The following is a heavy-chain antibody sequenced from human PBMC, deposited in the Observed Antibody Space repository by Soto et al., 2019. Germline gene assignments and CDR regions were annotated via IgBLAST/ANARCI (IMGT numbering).Heavy chain of an antibody. CDR2: IFYAGNT. D-gene: IGHD6-13*01. CDR1: GGSISSSRSY. V-gene: IGHV4-39*01. J-gene: IGHJ5*02. Sequence: PSETLSLTCNVSGGSISSSRSYWAWFRQPPGKELEWIANIFYAGNTYYNLSLKSRVTVSVDTSKNQFSLKLDSVTAADTAVYYCARQAAAPGIDLWFDPWGQGTLVTVSS. CDR3: ARQAAAPGIDLWFDP.